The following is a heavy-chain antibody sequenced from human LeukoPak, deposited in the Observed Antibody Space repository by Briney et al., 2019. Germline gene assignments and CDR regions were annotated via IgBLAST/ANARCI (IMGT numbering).Heavy chain of an antibody. D-gene: IGHD3-22*01. CDR2: VSSSGGAT. V-gene: IGHV3-23*01. CDR1: GFTFSSYG. J-gene: IGHJ4*02. Sequence: PGGSLRLSCAASGFTFSSYGMHWVRQAPGKGLEWVSGVSSSGGATYYADSVKGRFTISRDNSKNTLYLQMNSLRAEDTALYFCARDDRSGVVVAALDYWGQGTLVTVSS. CDR3: ARDDRSGVVVAALDY.